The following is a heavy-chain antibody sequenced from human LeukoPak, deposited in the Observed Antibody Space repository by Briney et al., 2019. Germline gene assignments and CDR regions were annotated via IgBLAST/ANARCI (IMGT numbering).Heavy chain of an antibody. V-gene: IGHV4-4*07. D-gene: IGHD3-16*02. CDR1: GVSISSYY. J-gene: IGHJ5*02. CDR2: IYTSGST. Sequence: SETLSLTCTVSGVSISSYYWSWIRQPAGKGLEWIGRIYTSGSTNYNPSLKSRVTMSVDTSKNQFSLKLSSVTAADTAVYYCARDLMITFGGVITNWFDPWGQGTLVTVSS. CDR3: ARDLMITFGGVITNWFDP.